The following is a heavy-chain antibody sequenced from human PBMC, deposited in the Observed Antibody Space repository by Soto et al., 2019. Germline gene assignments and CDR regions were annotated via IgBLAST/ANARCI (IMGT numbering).Heavy chain of an antibody. J-gene: IGHJ4*02. CDR1: GFTFSSYG. CDR2: ISYDGSNK. CDR3: ARFGERRGVDY. V-gene: IGHV3-30*03. Sequence: QVQLVESGGGVVQPGRSLRLSCAASGFTFSSYGMHWVRQAPGKGLEWVAVISYDGSNKYYADSVKGRFTISRDNSKNTLYLQMNSLRAEDTAVYYCARFGERRGVDYWGQGTLVTASS. D-gene: IGHD3-10*01.